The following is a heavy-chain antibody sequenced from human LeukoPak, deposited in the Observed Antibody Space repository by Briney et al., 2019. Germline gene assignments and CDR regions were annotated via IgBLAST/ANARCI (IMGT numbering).Heavy chain of an antibody. D-gene: IGHD6-19*01. V-gene: IGHV3-11*06. CDR3: ARGIAMGATLGDH. CDR2: ISSSSSYT. CDR1: GFTFSDYY. Sequence: PGGSLRLSCAASGFTFSDYYMSWIRQAPGKGLEWVSYISSSSSYTNYADSVKGRFTISRDNAKNSLYLQMNSLRDEDTAVYYCARGIAMGATLGDHWGQGTLVTVPS. J-gene: IGHJ4*02.